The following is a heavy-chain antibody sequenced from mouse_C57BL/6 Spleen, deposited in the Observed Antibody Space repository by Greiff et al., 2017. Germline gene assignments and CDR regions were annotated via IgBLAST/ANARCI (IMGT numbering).Heavy chain of an antibody. Sequence: QVQLQQPGAELVKPGASVKMSCKASGYTFTSYWITWVKQRPGQGLEWIGDIYPGSGSTNSNEKFKSKATLTVDTSSSTAYMQLSSLTSEDSAVYYCAKGEHYGRGFFDYWGQGTTRTGSS. V-gene: IGHV1-55*01. CDR2: IYPGSGST. CDR1: GYTFTSYW. CDR3: AKGEHYGRGFFDY. J-gene: IGHJ2*01. D-gene: IGHD1-1*01.